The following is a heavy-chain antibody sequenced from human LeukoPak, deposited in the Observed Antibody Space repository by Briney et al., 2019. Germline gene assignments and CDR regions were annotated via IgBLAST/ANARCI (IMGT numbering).Heavy chain of an antibody. CDR1: GGTFSSYA. CDR3: ARDRVGSSSLYWFDP. D-gene: IGHD6-13*01. V-gene: IGHV1-69*05. CDR2: IIPIFGTA. J-gene: IGHJ5*02. Sequence: SVKVSCKASGGTFSSYAISWVRQAPGQGLEWMGGIIPIFGTANYAQKFQGRVTITTDESTSTAYMELSSLRSEDTAAYYCARDRVGSSSLYWFDPWGQGTLVTVSS.